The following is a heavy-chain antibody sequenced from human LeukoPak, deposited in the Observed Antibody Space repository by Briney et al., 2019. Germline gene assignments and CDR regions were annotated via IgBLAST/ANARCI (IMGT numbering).Heavy chain of an antibody. CDR3: VRHSSWDGAFDI. J-gene: IGHJ3*02. V-gene: IGHV3-21*01. D-gene: IGHD6-13*01. CDR1: GFTFSSYS. CDR2: ISSSSSYI. Sequence: PGGSLRLSCAASGFTFSSYSMNWVRQAPGKGLEWVSSISSSSSYIYYADSVKGRFTISRDNAKNSLYLQMNSLRAEDTAVYYCVRHSSWDGAFDIWGQGTMVTVSS.